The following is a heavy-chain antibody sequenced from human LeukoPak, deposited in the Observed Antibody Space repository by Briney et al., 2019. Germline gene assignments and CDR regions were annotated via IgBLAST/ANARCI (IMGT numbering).Heavy chain of an antibody. Sequence: TGGSLRPSCATSGFTFSTYSMNWVRQAPGKGLEWVSSISSSSSYIYYADSVKGRFTISRDNAKNSLYLQMNSLRAEDTALYYCARSPRYSRLNRGWGQGTLVTVSS. J-gene: IGHJ4*02. CDR3: ARSPRYSRLNRG. CDR1: GFTFSTYS. D-gene: IGHD6-13*01. V-gene: IGHV3-21*01. CDR2: ISSSSSYI.